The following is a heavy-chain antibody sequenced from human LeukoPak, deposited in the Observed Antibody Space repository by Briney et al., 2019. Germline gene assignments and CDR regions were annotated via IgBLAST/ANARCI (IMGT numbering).Heavy chain of an antibody. CDR1: GFTFSGSA. J-gene: IGHJ4*02. V-gene: IGHV3-73*01. CDR2: IRSKANSYAT. CDR3: TRRDY. Sequence: GGSLKLSCAASGFTFSGSAMHCVRQASGKGREWVGRIRSKANSYATAYAGSVKGRFTISRDDSKNTDYLQMHSLKTEDTAVYYCTRRDYWGQGTLVTVSS.